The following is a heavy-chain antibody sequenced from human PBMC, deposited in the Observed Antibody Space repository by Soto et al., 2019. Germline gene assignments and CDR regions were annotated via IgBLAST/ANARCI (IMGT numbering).Heavy chain of an antibody. CDR3: AKDLYGSGPDAFDI. D-gene: IGHD3-10*01. Sequence: EVQLLESGGGLVQPGGSLRLSCAASGFTFSTYAMSWVRQAPGKGLEWVSAISGSGDNTYYAGSVKGRFTIFRDNSRNTLYLHMNSLRAEDTAVYSCAKDLYGSGPDAFDIWGQGTMVSISS. J-gene: IGHJ3*02. CDR2: ISGSGDNT. CDR1: GFTFSTYA. V-gene: IGHV3-23*01.